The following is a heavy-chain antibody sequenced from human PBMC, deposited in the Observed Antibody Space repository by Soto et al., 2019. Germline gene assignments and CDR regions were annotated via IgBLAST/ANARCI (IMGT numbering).Heavy chain of an antibody. V-gene: IGHV3-30*18. CDR3: AKDLGSGKPYYYYAMDV. CDR2: ISYDGSNK. J-gene: IGHJ6*02. D-gene: IGHD3-10*01. Sequence: GGSLRLSCEASGFIFSRYGMHWVRQAPGKGLEWVAVISYDGSNKYYAESVKGRFIISRDKSENTLYLQMNSPRAEDTAVYYCAKDLGSGKPYYYYAMDVWGQGTKVTVSS. CDR1: GFIFSRYG.